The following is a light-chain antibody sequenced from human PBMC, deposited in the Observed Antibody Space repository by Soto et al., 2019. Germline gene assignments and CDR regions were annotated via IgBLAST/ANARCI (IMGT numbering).Light chain of an antibody. J-gene: IGLJ2*01. CDR2: DVI. Sequence: QSALTQPASMSGSPGQSITLSCTGTISDVGAYNYVSWYQQHPGKAPKLMIFDVINRPSGVSNRFSGSKSGNTASLTISGLQAEDEADYYCSSYTTTRTFLFGGGTKLTVL. CDR3: SSYTTTRTFL. CDR1: ISDVGAYNY. V-gene: IGLV2-14*03.